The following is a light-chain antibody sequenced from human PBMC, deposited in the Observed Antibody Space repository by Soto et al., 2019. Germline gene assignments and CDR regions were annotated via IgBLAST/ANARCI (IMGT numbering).Light chain of an antibody. J-gene: IGKJ4*01. CDR3: QQYGSSSLT. Sequence: EIVLTQAPGTLSLSPGERATLSCRASQSVSSSYLAWYQQEPGQAPKLLIYGASSRATGIPDRFSGSGSGTGFPLTISRLEPEDFAVYYCQQYGSSSLTFGGGTKGEIK. CDR1: QSVSSSY. V-gene: IGKV3-20*01. CDR2: GAS.